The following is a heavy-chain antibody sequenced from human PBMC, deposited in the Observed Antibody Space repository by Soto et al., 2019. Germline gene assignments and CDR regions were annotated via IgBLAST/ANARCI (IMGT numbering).Heavy chain of an antibody. D-gene: IGHD2-21*01. J-gene: IGHJ4*02. CDR1: GLSLGIYG. CDR3: GRGWLGDLLFDY. Sequence: EVQLLESGGGLVQPGGSLRLSCAASGLSLGIYGMSWVRQAPGKGLEWVSGITNSGATTYYADSVKGRFAISRDNSKNPLYLQMNSLRADDTAVYYCGRGWLGDLLFDYWGQGTLVTVSS. V-gene: IGHV3-23*01. CDR2: ITNSGATT.